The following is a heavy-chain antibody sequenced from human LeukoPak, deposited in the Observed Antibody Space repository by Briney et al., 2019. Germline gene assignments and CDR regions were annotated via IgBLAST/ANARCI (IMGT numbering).Heavy chain of an antibody. V-gene: IGHV3-30-3*01. CDR3: ARDSDYVIDH. CDR1: GFTFNTKA. J-gene: IGHJ5*02. D-gene: IGHD4-17*01. Sequence: PGGSLRLSCAASGFTFNTKAMRWVRQDPGKGLEWVATISYDGSDKYYADSVKGRFTISRDQSKNTLYLQMNGLRAEDTAIYYCARDSDYVIDHWGQGTLVTVSS. CDR2: ISYDGSDK.